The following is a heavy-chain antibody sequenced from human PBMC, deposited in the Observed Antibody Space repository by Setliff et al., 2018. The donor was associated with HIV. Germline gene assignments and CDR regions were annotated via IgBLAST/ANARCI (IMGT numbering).Heavy chain of an antibody. V-gene: IGHV4-39*01. CDR2: IYYSGNT. D-gene: IGHD6-13*01. J-gene: IGHJ4*02. CDR1: GASFSSGGYY. Sequence: TLSLTCTVSGASFSSGGYYWTWIRQHPVRGLEWIGNIYYSGNTYYNPSLKSRVTISVAMSKNQFSLKLSSVTAADTAVYYCARHPRGSIAAAASSFDYWGQGTLVTVSS. CDR3: ARHPRGSIAAAASSFDY.